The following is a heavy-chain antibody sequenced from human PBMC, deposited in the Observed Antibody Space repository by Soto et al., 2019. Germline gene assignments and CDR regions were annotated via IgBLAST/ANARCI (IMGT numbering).Heavy chain of an antibody. CDR3: ARDIRVGATSRWFDP. J-gene: IGHJ5*02. CDR2: IYYSGST. Sequence: SETLSLTCTVSGGSISSYYWSWIRQPPGKGLEWIGYIYYSGSTNYNPSLKSRVTISVDTSKNQFSLKLSSVTAADKAVYYCARDIRVGATSRWFDPWGQGTLVTVSS. V-gene: IGHV4-59*01. D-gene: IGHD1-26*01. CDR1: GGSISSYY.